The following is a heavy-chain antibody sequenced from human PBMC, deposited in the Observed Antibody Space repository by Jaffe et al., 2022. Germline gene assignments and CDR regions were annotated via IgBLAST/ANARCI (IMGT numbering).Heavy chain of an antibody. CDR1: GFTFSNSW. Sequence: EVQLVESGGGLVQPGGSLRLSCAASGFTFSNSWMSWVRQAPGKGLQWVANIKQDGNDKYYVDSVKGRFTISRDNAKNSLYLQMNSLRVEDTAVYYCARDRGGSYPWGQGTLVTVSS. CDR3: ARDRGGSYP. V-gene: IGHV3-7*05. D-gene: IGHD1-26*01. J-gene: IGHJ5*02. CDR2: IKQDGNDK.